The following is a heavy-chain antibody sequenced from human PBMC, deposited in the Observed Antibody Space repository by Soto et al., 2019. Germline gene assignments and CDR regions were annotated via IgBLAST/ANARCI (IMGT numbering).Heavy chain of an antibody. V-gene: IGHV4-59*01. CDR1: GGSISSYY. Sequence: SETLSLTCTVSGGSISSYYWSWIRQPPGKGLEWIGYIYYSGSTNYNPSLKSRVTISVDTSKNQFSLKLSSVTAADTAVYYCARELRGPDAFDIWGQGTMVTVSS. CDR3: ARELRGPDAFDI. CDR2: IYYSGST. J-gene: IGHJ3*02.